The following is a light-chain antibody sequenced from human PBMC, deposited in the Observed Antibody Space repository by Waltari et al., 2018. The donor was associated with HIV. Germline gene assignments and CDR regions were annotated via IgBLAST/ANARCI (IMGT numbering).Light chain of an antibody. CDR3: ATWDKSLNIVL. CDR2: DDN. V-gene: IGLV1-51*01. Sequence: QSVLTQSPSVSAAPGQKVTISCSGSNSNIGSRYVSWYQHLPGTAPKLLSYDDNERPSGMPDRFSGSKSGTSATLGITGLQTGDEAEYYCATWDKSLNIVLFGGGTKVTVL. J-gene: IGLJ2*01. CDR1: NSNIGSRY.